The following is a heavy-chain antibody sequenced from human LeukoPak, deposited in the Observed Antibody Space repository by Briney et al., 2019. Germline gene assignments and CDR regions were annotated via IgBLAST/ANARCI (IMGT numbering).Heavy chain of an antibody. CDR2: ISSKGGST. Sequence: GGSLRLSCAASGFTFSSYAMSWVRQAPGEGLGWVSAISSKGGSTYYANSVKGGFTISRDNSKNTLYLQMGSLRAEDMAVYYCARPMRGVPAQLDYWGQGTLVTVSS. V-gene: IGHV3-64*01. CDR3: ARPMRGVPAQLDY. D-gene: IGHD6-6*01. J-gene: IGHJ4*02. CDR1: GFTFSSYA.